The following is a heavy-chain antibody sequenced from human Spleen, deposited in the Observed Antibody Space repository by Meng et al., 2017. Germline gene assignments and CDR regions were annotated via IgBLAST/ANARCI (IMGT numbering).Heavy chain of an antibody. D-gene: IGHD6-13*01. CDR2: IFSNDEK. V-gene: IGHV2-26*01. CDR3: AHYLFVDGGYSSSWYGNY. J-gene: IGHJ4*02. CDR1: GFSLSNARMG. Sequence: SGPTLVKPTETLTLTCTVSGFSLSNARMGVSWIRQPPGKALEWLAHIFSNDEKSYSTSLKSRLTISKDTSKSQVVLTMTNMDPVDTATYYCAHYLFVDGGYSSSWYGNYWGQGTLVTVSS.